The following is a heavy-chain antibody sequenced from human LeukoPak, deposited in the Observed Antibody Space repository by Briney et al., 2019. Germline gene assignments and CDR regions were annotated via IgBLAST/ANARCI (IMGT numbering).Heavy chain of an antibody. CDR3: AKDWNPMEGYYFDY. CDR1: GFTFSSYG. Sequence: SGGSLRLSCAASGFTFSSYGMHWVRRAPGKGLEWVAVIWYDGSNKYYADSVKGRFTISRDNAKNSLYLQMDSLRAEDTALYYCAKDWNPMEGYYFDYWGQGTLVTVSS. CDR2: IWYDGSNK. D-gene: IGHD1-1*01. J-gene: IGHJ4*02. V-gene: IGHV3-33*03.